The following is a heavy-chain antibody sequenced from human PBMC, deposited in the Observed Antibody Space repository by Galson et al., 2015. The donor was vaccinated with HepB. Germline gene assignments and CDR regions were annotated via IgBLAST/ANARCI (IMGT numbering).Heavy chain of an antibody. D-gene: IGHD3-3*01. J-gene: IGHJ4*02. Sequence: SLRLYCAAHGFTVSGNYKSWVRLAPGKGLEWVSVIYGDDRTFYADSVKGRFTISRDNSKNTLYLQMDSLRVDDSAIYYCARDLRSGSMHFWGQVSLVTVSS. V-gene: IGHV3-53*01. CDR3: ARDLRSGSMHF. CDR2: IYGDDRT. CDR1: GFTVSGNY.